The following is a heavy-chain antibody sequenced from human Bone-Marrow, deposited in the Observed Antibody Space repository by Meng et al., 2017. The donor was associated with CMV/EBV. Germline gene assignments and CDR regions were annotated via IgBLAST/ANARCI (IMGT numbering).Heavy chain of an antibody. D-gene: IGHD3-22*01. Sequence: ASVKVSCKAPGYTFTSYGISWVRQAPGQGLEWMGWISAYNGNTNYAQKLQGRVTMTTDTSTSTAYMELRSLRSDDTAVYYCARVHYDSSGYYYWWFDYWGQGTLVTVSS. CDR2: ISAYNGNT. V-gene: IGHV1-18*01. J-gene: IGHJ4*02. CDR1: GYTFTSYG. CDR3: ARVHYDSSGYYYWWFDY.